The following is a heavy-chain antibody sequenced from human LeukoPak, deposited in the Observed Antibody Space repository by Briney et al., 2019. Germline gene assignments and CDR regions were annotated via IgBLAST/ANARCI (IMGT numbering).Heavy chain of an antibody. V-gene: IGHV3-48*03. D-gene: IGHD6-13*01. CDR2: ISSSGSTI. CDR3: ARAPEGAAAGTNY. Sequence: AGGSLRLSCAAYGFTFSSYEMNWVRQAPGKGLEWVSYISSSGSTIYYADSVKGRFTISRDNAKNSLYLQMNSLRAEDTAVYYCARAPEGAAAGTNYWGQGTLVTVSS. CDR1: GFTFSSYE. J-gene: IGHJ4*02.